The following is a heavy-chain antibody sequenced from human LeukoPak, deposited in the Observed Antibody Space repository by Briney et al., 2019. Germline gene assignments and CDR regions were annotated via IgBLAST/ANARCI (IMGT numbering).Heavy chain of an antibody. V-gene: IGHV4-59*01. CDR3: ASATTAYCTGGLCPNFDY. CDR2: VYYSGST. J-gene: IGHJ4*02. CDR1: GGSITSYY. Sequence: SETLSLTCTVSGGSITSYYWSWIRQPPGGGLEWIGYVYYSGSTNYNPSLKSRVTISVDTSKNQFSLKLTSVTAADTALYYCASATTAYCTGGLCPNFDYWGQGTLVTVSS. D-gene: IGHD2-8*02.